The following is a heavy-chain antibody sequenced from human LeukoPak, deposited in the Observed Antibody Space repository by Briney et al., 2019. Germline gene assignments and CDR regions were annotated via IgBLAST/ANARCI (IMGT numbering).Heavy chain of an antibody. D-gene: IGHD5-12*01. Sequence: PGGSIRLSCAASGFTFSSYSMNWVRQPPGKGLEWVSSISSSSGYIYYADSVKGRFTISRDNAKNSLYLQMNSLRAEDTAVYYCARDSRGYSGYDSGVNWFDPWGQGTLVTVCS. J-gene: IGHJ5*02. CDR2: ISSSSGYI. CDR3: ARDSRGYSGYDSGVNWFDP. V-gene: IGHV3-21*01. CDR1: GFTFSSYS.